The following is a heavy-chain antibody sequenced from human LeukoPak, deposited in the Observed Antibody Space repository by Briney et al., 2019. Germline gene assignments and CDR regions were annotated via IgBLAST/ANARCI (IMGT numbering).Heavy chain of an antibody. J-gene: IGHJ3*02. CDR1: GDSFSGYY. Sequence: SSETLSLTCAVYGDSFSGYYWNWIRQPPGKGLEWIGKINHSGSTNYNPSLKSRVTISVDTSKIQFSLNLYSVTAADTAVYYCARWGASLSAFDIWGQGTMVTVSS. D-gene: IGHD1-26*01. V-gene: IGHV4-34*01. CDR3: ARWGASLSAFDI. CDR2: INHSGST.